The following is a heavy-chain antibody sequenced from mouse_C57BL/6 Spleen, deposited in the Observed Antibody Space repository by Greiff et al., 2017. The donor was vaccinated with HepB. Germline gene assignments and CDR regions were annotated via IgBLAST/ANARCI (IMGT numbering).Heavy chain of an antibody. CDR2: IDPNSGGT. CDR3: AREGLRSWFAY. J-gene: IGHJ3*01. CDR1: GYTFTSYW. V-gene: IGHV1-72*01. Sequence: VQLQQSGAELVKPGASVKLSCKASGYTFTSYWMHWVKQRPGRGLEWIGRIDPNSGGTKYNEKFKSKATLTVDKPSSTAYMQISSLTSEDSAVYYCAREGLRSWFAYWGQGTLVTVSA.